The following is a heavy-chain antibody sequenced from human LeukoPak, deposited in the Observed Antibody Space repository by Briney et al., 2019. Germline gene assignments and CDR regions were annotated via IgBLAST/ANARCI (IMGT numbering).Heavy chain of an antibody. D-gene: IGHD4-23*01. J-gene: IGHJ4*02. CDR1: GFTFSSYS. Sequence: GGSLRPSCAASGFTFSSYSMNWVRQAPGKGLEWVSSISSSSSYIYYADSVKGRFTISRDNAKNSLYLQMNSLRAEDTAVYYCARGADFYGGLTYYFDYWGQGTLVTVSS. CDR2: ISSSSSYI. V-gene: IGHV3-21*01. CDR3: ARGADFYGGLTYYFDY.